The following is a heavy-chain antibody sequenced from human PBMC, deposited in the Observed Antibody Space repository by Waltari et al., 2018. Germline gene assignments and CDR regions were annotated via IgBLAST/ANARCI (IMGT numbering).Heavy chain of an antibody. Sequence: EVQLVESGGGLIQPGGSLRLSCAASGFTVSTNYMRWVRQATGKGLEWVSVIYSGGSTYYADSVKGRFTISRDNSKNTLYLQMNSLRAEDTAVYYCARGPGYSSGWYDYRGQGTLVTVSS. D-gene: IGHD6-19*01. CDR3: ARGPGYSSGWYDY. V-gene: IGHV3-53*01. J-gene: IGHJ4*02. CDR1: GFTVSTNY. CDR2: IYSGGST.